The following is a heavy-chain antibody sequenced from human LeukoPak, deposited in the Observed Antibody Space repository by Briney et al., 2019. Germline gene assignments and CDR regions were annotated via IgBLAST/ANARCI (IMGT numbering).Heavy chain of an antibody. CDR1: GYTFTSYG. J-gene: IGHJ5*02. V-gene: IGHV1-18*01. CDR3: ARPIYYYGSGSYSRFDP. Sequence: ASVKVSCKASGYTFTSYGISWVRQAPGQGLEWMGWISAYNGNTNYAQKLQGRVTMTTDTSTSTAYMELRSLRSDDTAVYYCARPIYYYGSGSYSRFDPWGQGTLVTVSS. CDR2: ISAYNGNT. D-gene: IGHD3-10*01.